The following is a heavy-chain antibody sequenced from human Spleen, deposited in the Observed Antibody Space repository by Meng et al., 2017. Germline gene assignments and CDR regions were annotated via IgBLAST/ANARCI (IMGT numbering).Heavy chain of an antibody. J-gene: IGHJ5*02. CDR1: GGSFSGYY. CDR2: INHSGST. CDR3: ARGYCSGGSCYSGVRWFDP. D-gene: IGHD2-15*01. V-gene: IGHV4-34*01. Sequence: SETLSLTCAVYGGSFSGYYWSWIRQPPGKGLEWIGEINHSGSTNYNPSLKSRVTISVDTSKNQFSLKLSSVTAADTAVYYCARGYCSGGSCYSGVRWFDPWGQGTLVTVSS.